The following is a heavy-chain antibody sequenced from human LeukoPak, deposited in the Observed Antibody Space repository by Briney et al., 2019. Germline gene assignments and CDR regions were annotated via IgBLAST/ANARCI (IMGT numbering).Heavy chain of an antibody. CDR3: ARGYDYVWGSYRYLDY. V-gene: IGHV3-30*04. J-gene: IGHJ4*02. Sequence: GGSLRLSCAASGFTFSSYAMHWVRQAPGKGLEWVAVISYDGSNKYYADSVKGRFTISRDNSKNTLYLQMNSLRAEDTAVYYCARGYDYVWGSYRYLDYWGQGTLVTVSS. CDR2: ISYDGSNK. D-gene: IGHD3-16*02. CDR1: GFTFSSYA.